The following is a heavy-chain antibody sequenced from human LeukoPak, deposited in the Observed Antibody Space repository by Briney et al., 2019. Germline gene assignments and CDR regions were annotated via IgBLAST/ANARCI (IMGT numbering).Heavy chain of an antibody. CDR1: GYTFTGYY. V-gene: IGHV1-2*06. CDR3: ARDLIPLYYDSSGWFDP. CDR2: INPNSGGT. J-gene: IGHJ5*02. D-gene: IGHD3-22*01. Sequence: ASVKVSCKASGYTFTGYYMHWVRQAPGQGLEWMGRINPNSGGTNYAQKFQGRVTMTRDTFISTAYMELSRLRSGDTAVYYCARDLIPLYYDSSGWFDPWGQGTLVTVSS.